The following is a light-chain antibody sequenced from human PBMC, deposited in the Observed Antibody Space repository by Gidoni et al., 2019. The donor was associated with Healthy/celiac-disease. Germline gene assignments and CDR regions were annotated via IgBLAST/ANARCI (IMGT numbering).Light chain of an antibody. CDR3: QQYNSYSYT. CDR1: QSISSW. Sequence: DIQMTQSPSTLSASVGDRVNITCRASQSISSWLAWYQQKPGKAPKLLIYDASSLESGVPSRFSGSGSGTEFTLTISSLQPDDFATYYCQQYNSYSYTFGQXTKLEIK. V-gene: IGKV1-5*01. CDR2: DAS. J-gene: IGKJ2*01.